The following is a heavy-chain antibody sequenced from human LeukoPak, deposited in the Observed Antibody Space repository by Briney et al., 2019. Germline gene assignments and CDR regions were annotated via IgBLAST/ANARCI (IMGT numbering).Heavy chain of an antibody. V-gene: IGHV4-39*01. Sequence: SETLSLTCTVSGGSISSGSHYWGWIRQPPGKGLEWIGSIYDSESTYYNPSLKSRVTISIDTSENQYSLKMNSVTAPDTAVYYCARHFRGELLALDIWGQGTMVTVSS. J-gene: IGHJ3*02. D-gene: IGHD1-26*01. CDR1: GGSISSGSHY. CDR2: IYDSEST. CDR3: ARHFRGELLALDI.